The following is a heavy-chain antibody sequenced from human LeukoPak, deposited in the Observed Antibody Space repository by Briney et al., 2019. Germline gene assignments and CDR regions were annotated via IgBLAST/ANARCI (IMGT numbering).Heavy chain of an antibody. CDR3: ASSYYYGSGSPYADY. J-gene: IGHJ4*02. CDR1: GYSISSGYY. CDR2: IYYSGST. D-gene: IGHD3-10*01. V-gene: IGHV4-38-2*02. Sequence: PSETLSLTCTVSGYSISSGYYWGWIRQPPGKGLEWIGYIYYSGSTNYNPSLKSRVTISVDTSKNQFSLKLSSVTAADTAVYYCASSYYYGSGSPYADYWGQGTLVTVSS.